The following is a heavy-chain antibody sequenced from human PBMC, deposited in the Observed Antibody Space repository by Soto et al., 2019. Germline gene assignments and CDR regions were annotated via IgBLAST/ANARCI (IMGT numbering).Heavy chain of an antibody. CDR1: GGSISSSSYY. CDR3: ARGRSSGWKRIGMDV. D-gene: IGHD6-19*01. J-gene: IGHJ6*02. V-gene: IGHV4-39*01. CDR2: IYYSGST. Sequence: SETLSLTCTVSGGSISSSSYYWGWIRQPPGKGLEWIGSIYYSGSTYYNPSLKSRVTISVDTSKNQFSLKLSSVTAADTAVYYCARGRSSGWKRIGMDVWGQGTTVTVSS.